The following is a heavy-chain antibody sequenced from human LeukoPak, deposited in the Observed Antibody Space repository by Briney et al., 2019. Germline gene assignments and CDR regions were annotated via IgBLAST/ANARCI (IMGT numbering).Heavy chain of an antibody. Sequence: SRVTISVDTSTNQFSLKLSSVTAADTAVYYCARGRLPEGIVVVIPGIYFDYWGQGTLVTVSS. CDR3: ARGRLPEGIVVVIPGIYFDY. D-gene: IGHD3-22*01. V-gene: IGHV4-34*01. J-gene: IGHJ4*02.